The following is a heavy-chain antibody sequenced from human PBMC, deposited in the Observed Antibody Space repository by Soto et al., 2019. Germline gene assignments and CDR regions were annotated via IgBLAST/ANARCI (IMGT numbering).Heavy chain of an antibody. CDR3: ARTRFHYGVY. CDR1: GFSFSDYF. CDR2: ISSSGGAT. V-gene: IGHV3-11*01. J-gene: IGHJ4*02. D-gene: IGHD2-8*01. Sequence: QVQLVESGGGLVEPGGSLRLSCAISGFSFSDYFMSWIRQAPGKGLEWISEISSSGGATYYSDSLKGRFTISRDNAKDILYLAMNSLRPDDTAVYYCARTRFHYGVYWAQGAPVTVS.